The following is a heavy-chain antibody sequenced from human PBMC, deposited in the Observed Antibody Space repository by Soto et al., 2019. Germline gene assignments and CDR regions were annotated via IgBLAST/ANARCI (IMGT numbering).Heavy chain of an antibody. CDR1: GYTFTSYY. Sequence: QVQLVQSGAEVKKPGASVKVSCKASGYTFTSYYMHWVRQARGQGLEWMGIINPSGGSTRYAQKFPGRRTTTGDTSTSAVDMGLGSLRSEDTAVYYCAGGYYGSEAFPGMDVWGQGTTVTVSS. D-gene: IGHD3-10*01. CDR3: AGGYYGSEAFPGMDV. CDR2: INPSGGST. V-gene: IGHV1-46*03. J-gene: IGHJ6*02.